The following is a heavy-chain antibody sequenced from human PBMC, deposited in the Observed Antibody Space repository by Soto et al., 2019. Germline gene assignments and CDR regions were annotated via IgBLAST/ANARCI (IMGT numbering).Heavy chain of an antibody. CDR3: VRDLDGSGSYYTDY. Sequence: ASVKVSCKASGYTFSIYGINWVRQAPGQGLERMGWTRPNNGNTKYAQNLQGRVTMTTDTSTSTAYMELRSLRPDDTAVYYCVRDLDGSGSYYTDYWGQGTLVTVSS. CDR1: GYTFSIYG. V-gene: IGHV1-18*01. J-gene: IGHJ4*02. D-gene: IGHD3-10*01. CDR2: TRPNNGNT.